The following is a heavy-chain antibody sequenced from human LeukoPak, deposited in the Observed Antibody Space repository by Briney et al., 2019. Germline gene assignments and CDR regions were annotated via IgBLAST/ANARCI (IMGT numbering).Heavy chain of an antibody. D-gene: IGHD3-10*01. V-gene: IGHV3-23*01. CDR3: AKELYYYGSGSYFDY. CDR1: GFTFSSYA. J-gene: IGHJ4*02. CDR2: ISGSGGST. Sequence: PGGSLRLSCAASGFTFSSYAMSWVRQAPGKGLEWVSAISGSGGSTYYADSVKGRFTISRDSSKNTLYLQMNSLRAEDTAVYYCAKELYYYGSGSYFDYWGQGTLVTVSS.